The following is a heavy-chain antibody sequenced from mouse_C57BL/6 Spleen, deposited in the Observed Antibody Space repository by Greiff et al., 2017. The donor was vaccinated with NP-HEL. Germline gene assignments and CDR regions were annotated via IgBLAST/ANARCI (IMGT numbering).Heavy chain of an antibody. V-gene: IGHV5-16*01. D-gene: IGHD2-4*01. CDR3: ARDDDDGLTRAMDY. CDR1: GFTFSDYY. J-gene: IGHJ4*01. CDR2: INYDGSST. Sequence: EVMLVESEGGLVQPGSSMKLSCTASGFTFSDYYMAWVRQVPEKGLEWVANINYDGSSTYYLDSLKSRFIISRDNAKNILYLQMSGLQAEDTATYYCARDDDDGLTRAMDYWGQGTSVTVSS.